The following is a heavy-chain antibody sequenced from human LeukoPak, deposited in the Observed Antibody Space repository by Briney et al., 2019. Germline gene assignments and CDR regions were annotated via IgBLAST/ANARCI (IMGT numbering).Heavy chain of an antibody. Sequence: ASVKVPCKASGYTFTNYYMHWVRQAPGQGLEWMGGIIPIFGTANYAQKFQGRVTITADESTSTAYMELSSLRSEDTAVYYCARTPNSSPGWGLFDYWGQGTLVTVSS. V-gene: IGHV1-69*13. CDR3: ARTPNSSPGWGLFDY. CDR1: GYTFTNYY. J-gene: IGHJ4*02. CDR2: IIPIFGTA. D-gene: IGHD6-19*01.